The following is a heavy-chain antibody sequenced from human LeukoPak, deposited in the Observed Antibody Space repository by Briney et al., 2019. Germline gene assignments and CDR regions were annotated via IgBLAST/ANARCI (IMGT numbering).Heavy chain of an antibody. D-gene: IGHD2-21*02. CDR2: INHSGST. Sequence: PSETLSLTCAVYGGSFSGYYWSWIRQPPGKGLEWIGEINHSGSTNYNPSRKSRVTISVDTSKNQFSLKLSSVTAADTAVYYCARGRAYCGGDCYRTTFDYWGQGTLVTVSS. J-gene: IGHJ4*02. CDR3: ARGRAYCGGDCYRTTFDY. V-gene: IGHV4-34*01. CDR1: GGSFSGYY.